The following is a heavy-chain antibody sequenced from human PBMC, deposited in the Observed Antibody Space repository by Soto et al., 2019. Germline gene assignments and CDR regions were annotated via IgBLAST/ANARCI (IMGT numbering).Heavy chain of an antibody. CDR2: MYYSGSS. Sequence: SETLSLTCTVSGGSISSGGYYWSWIRQHPGKGLEWIGYMYYSGSSYYNPSLKSRVTISVDTSKNQFSLTLSSVTAADTAMYYCARAGGGRYLNDSSGYRRSNWFDPWGQGTV. CDR3: ARAGGGRYLNDSSGYRRSNWFDP. D-gene: IGHD3-22*01. J-gene: IGHJ5*02. V-gene: IGHV4-31*03. CDR1: GGSISSGGYY.